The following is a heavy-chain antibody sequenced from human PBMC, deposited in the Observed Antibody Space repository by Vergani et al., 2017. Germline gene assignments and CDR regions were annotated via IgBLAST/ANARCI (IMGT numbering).Heavy chain of an antibody. CDR1: GFTFSSYA. J-gene: IGHJ5*02. CDR2: ISGSGGST. D-gene: IGHD2-15*01. CDR3: AKESDDIVVVVANNWFDP. Sequence: EVQLLESGGGLVQPGRSLRLSCAASGFTFSSYAMSWVRQAPGKGLEWVSAISGSGGSTYYADSVKGRFTISRDNSKNTLYLQMNSLRAEDTAVYYCAKESDDIVVVVANNWFDPWGQGTLVTVSS. V-gene: IGHV3-23*01.